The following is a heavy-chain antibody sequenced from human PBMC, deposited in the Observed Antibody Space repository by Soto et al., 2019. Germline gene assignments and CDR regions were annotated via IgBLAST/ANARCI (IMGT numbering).Heavy chain of an antibody. V-gene: IGHV4-31*03. J-gene: IGHJ4*02. CDR2: IYYSGST. Sequence: SGTLSLTCTVSDGSISSGCYYWSWIRQHPGKGLEWIGYIYYSGSTYYNPSLKSRVTISVDTSKNQFSLKLSSVTAADTAVYYCARDRYYYDSSGYLIAGYYFDYWGQGTLVTVSS. CDR3: ARDRYYYDSSGYLIAGYYFDY. D-gene: IGHD3-22*01. CDR1: DGSISSGCYY.